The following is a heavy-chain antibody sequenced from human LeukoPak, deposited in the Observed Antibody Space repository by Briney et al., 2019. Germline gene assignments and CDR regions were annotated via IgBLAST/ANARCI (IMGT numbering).Heavy chain of an antibody. D-gene: IGHD3-22*01. J-gene: IGHJ4*02. CDR3: SRSAYYDGSGNYYDY. CDR1: VFTFSSYW. Sequence: PGGSLRLSCAASVFTFSSYWMHWVRQAPGKGLVWVSRISDGGSTTTYADSVKGRFTISRDNAKNTLYLQMNGLRAEDTAVYYCSRSAYYDGSGNYYDYWGQGTLVTVSS. CDR2: ISDGGSTT. V-gene: IGHV3-74*01.